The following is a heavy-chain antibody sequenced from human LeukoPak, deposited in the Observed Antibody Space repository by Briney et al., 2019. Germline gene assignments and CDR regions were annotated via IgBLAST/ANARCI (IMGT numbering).Heavy chain of an antibody. CDR2: IYHSGST. D-gene: IGHD2-15*01. CDR3: ARAGYCSGGSCYGGAFDI. J-gene: IGHJ3*02. Sequence: SETLSLTCAVYGGSFSGYYWSWIRQPPGKGLEWIGEIYHSGSTNYNPSLKSRVTISVDKSKNQFSLKLSSVTAADTAVYYCARAGYCSGGSCYGGAFDIWGQGTMVTVSS. CDR1: GGSFSGYY. V-gene: IGHV4-34*01.